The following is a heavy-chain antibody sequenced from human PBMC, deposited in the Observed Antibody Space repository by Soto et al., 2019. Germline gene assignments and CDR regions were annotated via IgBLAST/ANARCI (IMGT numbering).Heavy chain of an antibody. CDR1: GDSITSGDFY. CDR3: ARRGFRSGFT. Sequence: LSLTCAVSGDSITSGDFYWSWIRQPPGKVLQFIGYIYYSGSIHYDPSLNGRVTISVDTSKNQFSLKVTSVTAADTAVYYCARRGFRSGFTWGQGTLVTVSS. CDR2: IYYSGSI. V-gene: IGHV4-30-4*01. J-gene: IGHJ5*02. D-gene: IGHD3-3*01.